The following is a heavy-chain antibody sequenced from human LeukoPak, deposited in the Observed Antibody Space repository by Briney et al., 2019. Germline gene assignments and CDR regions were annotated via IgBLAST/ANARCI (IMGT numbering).Heavy chain of an antibody. V-gene: IGHV1-2*02. J-gene: IGHJ3*02. D-gene: IGHD1-26*01. CDR3: AREVRVGGEDDAFDI. CDR1: GGTFSSYA. CDR2: INPNSGGT. Sequence: ASVKVSCKASGGTFSSYAIIWVRQAPGQGLEWMGWINPNSGGTNYAQKFQGRVTMTRDTSISTAYMELSRLRSDDTAVYYCAREVRVGGEDDAFDIWGQGTMVTVSS.